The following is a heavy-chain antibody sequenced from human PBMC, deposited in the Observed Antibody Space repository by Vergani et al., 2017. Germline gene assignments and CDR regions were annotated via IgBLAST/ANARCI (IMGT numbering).Heavy chain of an antibody. CDR2: IYSGGST. V-gene: IGHV3-66*02. Sequence: EVQLVESGGGLVQPGGSLRLSCAASGFTVSSNYMSWVRQAPGKGLEGVSVIYSGGSTYYADSVKGRLTISRDNSKNTLYLQMTSLRAEDTAVYYCARHDYSDYWPDAFDIWGQGTMVTVSS. D-gene: IGHD4-17*01. J-gene: IGHJ3*02. CDR3: ARHDYSDYWPDAFDI. CDR1: GFTVSSNY.